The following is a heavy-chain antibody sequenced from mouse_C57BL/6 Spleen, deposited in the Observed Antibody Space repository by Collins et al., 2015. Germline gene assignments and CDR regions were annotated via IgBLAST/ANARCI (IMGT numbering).Heavy chain of an antibody. D-gene: IGHD1-1*01. Sequence: QVQLRQSGAELVRPGTSVKVSCKASGYAFTNYLIEWVKQRPGQGLEWIGVINPGSGGTNYNEKFKGKATLTADKSSSTAYMQLSSLTSEDSAVYFCARELLGWYFDVWGTGTTVTVSS. J-gene: IGHJ1*03. CDR2: INPGSGGT. CDR3: ARELLGWYFDV. V-gene: IGHV1-54*01. CDR1: GYAFTNYL.